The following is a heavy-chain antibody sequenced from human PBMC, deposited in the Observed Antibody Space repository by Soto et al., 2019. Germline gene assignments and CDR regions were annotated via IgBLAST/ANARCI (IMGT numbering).Heavy chain of an antibody. Sequence: ESGGGVVQPGRSLRLSCAASGLTFSNYGMHWVRQAPGKGLEWVAVTWSDGSNKYYADPVKGRFTISRANAKNTLYLQMNSLRADDTAVYYCAIGGFTFDTWGQGTLVTVSS. V-gene: IGHV3-33*01. J-gene: IGHJ4*02. CDR3: AIGGFTFDT. CDR1: GLTFSNYG. D-gene: IGHD3-10*01. CDR2: TWSDGSNK.